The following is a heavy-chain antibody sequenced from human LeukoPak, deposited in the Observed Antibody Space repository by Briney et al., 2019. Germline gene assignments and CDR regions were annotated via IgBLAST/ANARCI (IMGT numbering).Heavy chain of an antibody. D-gene: IGHD3-3*01. J-gene: IGHJ6*03. Sequence: KSSETLSLTCTVSGRSISSYYWSWIRHPAGKGLEWIGRIYTSGSTNYNPSLKSRVTMSVDTSKNQFSLKLSSVTAADTAVYYCARDWGYYDFWSGYYRYYMDVWGKGTTVTVSS. CDR2: IYTSGST. V-gene: IGHV4-4*07. CDR1: GRSISSYY. CDR3: ARDWGYYDFWSGYYRYYMDV.